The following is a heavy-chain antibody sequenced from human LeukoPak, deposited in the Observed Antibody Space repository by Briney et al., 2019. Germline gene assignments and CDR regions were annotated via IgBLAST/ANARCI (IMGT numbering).Heavy chain of an antibody. V-gene: IGHV4-39*07. J-gene: IGHJ4*02. D-gene: IGHD1-26*01. Sequence: SETLSLTCTVSGGSISSSSYYWGWIRQPPGKGLEWIGSIYYSGSTYYNPSLKSRVTISVDTSKNQFSLKLSSVTAADTAVYYCARGGSYMWSLEGQYYFDYWGQGTLVTVSS. CDR3: ARGGSYMWSLEGQYYFDY. CDR2: IYYSGST. CDR1: GGSISSSSYY.